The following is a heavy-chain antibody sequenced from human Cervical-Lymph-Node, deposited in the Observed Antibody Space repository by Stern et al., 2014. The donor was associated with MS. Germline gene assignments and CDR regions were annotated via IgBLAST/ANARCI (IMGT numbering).Heavy chain of an antibody. CDR2: ISYIGST. V-gene: IGHV4-31*03. D-gene: IGHD3-10*01. Sequence: QVQLQESGPGLVKPSQTLSLTCTVSGASISTVGYYWSWIRQHPGQGLEWIAYISYIGSTYYNPSVKSRVSISADTSKNQFSLNLTSVTAADTALYYCARSDRLRGSFDYWGQGTLVAVSS. J-gene: IGHJ4*02. CDR1: GASISTVGYY. CDR3: ARSDRLRGSFDY.